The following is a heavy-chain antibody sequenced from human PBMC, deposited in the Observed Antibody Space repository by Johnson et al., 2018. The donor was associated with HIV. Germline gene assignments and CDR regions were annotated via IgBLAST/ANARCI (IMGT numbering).Heavy chain of an antibody. D-gene: IGHD3-10*01. V-gene: IGHV3-30*02. J-gene: IGHJ3*01. CDR3: AKEMYYFNSGNHFDAFHV. CDR1: GFTFDDYA. CDR2: IRYDGSNK. Sequence: QMLLVESGGVLVQPGRSLRLSCAASGFTFDDYAMHWVRQAPGKGLEWVAFIRYDGSNKSYADSVRGRFTISRDNSKNTLSLQMNTLRAEDTAVYYCAKEMYYFNSGNHFDAFHVWGQGTLVTVSS.